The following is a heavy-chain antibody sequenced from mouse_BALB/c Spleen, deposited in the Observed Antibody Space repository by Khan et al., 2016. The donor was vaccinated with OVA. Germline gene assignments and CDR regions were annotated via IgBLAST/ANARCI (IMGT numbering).Heavy chain of an antibody. Sequence: VQLKESGPGLVAPSQSLSITCTVSGFSLTGYGVNWVRQPPGKGLEWLGVIWGDGITDYNSALKSRLSISKDNSKSQVFLKMNSLQTDDTARYYCARGPYVGNYFAMDYWGQGTSVTVSS. CDR2: IWGDGIT. D-gene: IGHD2-10*01. CDR1: GFSLTGYG. J-gene: IGHJ4*01. V-gene: IGHV2-6-7*01. CDR3: ARGPYVGNYFAMDY.